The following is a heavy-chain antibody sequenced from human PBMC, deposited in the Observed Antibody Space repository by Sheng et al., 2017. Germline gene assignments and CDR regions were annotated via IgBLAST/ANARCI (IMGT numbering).Heavy chain of an antibody. CDR1: GFTFSNYA. CDR2: ISYDGSDK. J-gene: IGHJ4*02. Sequence: QVQLVESGGGVVQPGRSLRLSCSASGFTFSNYAMHWVRQAPGKGLEWVAVISYDGSDKYYPDSVKGRFTISRDNSENTLYLQMNSLRVEDTAVYYCARDRWNDYWGQGTLVTVSS. V-gene: IGHV3-30*04. D-gene: IGHD1-1*01. CDR3: ARDRWNDY.